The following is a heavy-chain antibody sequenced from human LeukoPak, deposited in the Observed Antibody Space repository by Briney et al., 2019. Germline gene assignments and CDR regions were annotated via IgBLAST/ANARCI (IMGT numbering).Heavy chain of an antibody. CDR3: AKEGDGYNCGDDNWFDP. CDR2: ISGSGGST. J-gene: IGHJ5*02. Sequence: PGGSLRLSCAASGFTFSSYAMSWVRQAPGKGLEWVSAISGSGGSTYYADSVKGRFAISRDNSKNTLYLQMNSLRAEDTAVYYCAKEGDGYNCGDDNWFDPWGQGTLVTVSS. D-gene: IGHD5-24*01. V-gene: IGHV3-23*01. CDR1: GFTFSSYA.